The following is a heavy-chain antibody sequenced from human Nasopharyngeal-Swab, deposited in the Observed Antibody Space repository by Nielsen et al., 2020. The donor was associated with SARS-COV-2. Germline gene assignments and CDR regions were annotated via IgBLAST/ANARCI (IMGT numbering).Heavy chain of an antibody. CDR3: ARGLSGIVPAPILGLGPFYSFYYMDV. CDR2: IDHTGGT. D-gene: IGHD7-27*01. Sequence: WIRQPPGKGLEWIGEIDHTGGTNYNLSLKSRVAISVDTSKNQFSLKLSSVTAADTAVYYCARGLSGIVPAPILGLGPFYSFYYMDVWGKGTTVTVSS. J-gene: IGHJ6*03. V-gene: IGHV4-34*01.